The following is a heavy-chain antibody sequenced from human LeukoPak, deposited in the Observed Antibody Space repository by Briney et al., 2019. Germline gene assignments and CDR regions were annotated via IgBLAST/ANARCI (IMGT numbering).Heavy chain of an antibody. CDR1: GFNFSTYG. CDR3: ARDPYNGNYGDFYYYYMDV. CDR2: VSGSGGST. V-gene: IGHV3-23*01. J-gene: IGHJ6*03. Sequence: GGTLRLSCAASGFNFSTYGMSWVRQAPGKGLEWVSLVSGSGGSTFYADSVKGRFTISRDNAKNSLYLQMNSLRDEDTAIYYCARDPYNGNYGDFYYYYMDVWGKGTTVTISS. D-gene: IGHD1-26*01.